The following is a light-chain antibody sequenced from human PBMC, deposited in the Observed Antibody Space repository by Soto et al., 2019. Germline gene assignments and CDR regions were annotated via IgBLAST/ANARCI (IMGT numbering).Light chain of an antibody. V-gene: IGLV2-14*01. CDR2: EVY. Sequence: QSVLTQPASVSGSPGQSITISCTGTSSDVGGYDYVSWYQQHPGKAPKLLIFEVYNRPSGVSSRFSGSKSGNTASLTISGLRAEDEANYYCSSYASSTTLRVFGGGTKVTVL. CDR3: SSYASSTTLRV. J-gene: IGLJ3*02. CDR1: SSDVGGYDY.